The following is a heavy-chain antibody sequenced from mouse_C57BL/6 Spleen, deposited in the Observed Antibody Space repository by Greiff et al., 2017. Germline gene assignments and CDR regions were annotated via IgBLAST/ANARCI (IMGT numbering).Heavy chain of an antibody. J-gene: IGHJ3*01. CDR1: GFTFSNYW. V-gene: IGHV6-3*01. Sequence: EVMLVESGGGLVQPGGSMKLSCVASGFTFSNYWMNWVRQSPEKGLEWVAQIRLKSDNYATHYAESVKGMFTISRDDSKSSVYLQMTNLRAEDTGIYYCTRRFAYWGQGTMVTVSA. CDR2: IRLKSDNYAT. CDR3: TRRFAY.